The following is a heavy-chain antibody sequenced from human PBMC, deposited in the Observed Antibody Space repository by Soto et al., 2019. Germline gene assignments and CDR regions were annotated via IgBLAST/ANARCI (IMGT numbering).Heavy chain of an antibody. CDR2: INPSGGST. CDR1: GYTFTSYC. Sequence: ASVKVSCKASGYTFTSYCMHWVRQAPGQGLEWMGMINPSGGSTHYAQNFQGRVTMTRDTSTTTVYMEVSSLRSEDTAVYYCAREEDAGYFATSSNPLDMWGQGTMVTVSS. J-gene: IGHJ3*02. D-gene: IGHD3-9*01. CDR3: AREEDAGYFATSSNPLDM. V-gene: IGHV1-46*01.